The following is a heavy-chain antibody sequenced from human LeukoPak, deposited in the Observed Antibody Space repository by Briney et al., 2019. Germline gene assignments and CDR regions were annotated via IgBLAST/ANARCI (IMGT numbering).Heavy chain of an antibody. V-gene: IGHV1-69*05. CDR1: GGTFSSYA. CDR2: IIPIFGTA. CDR3: AGNGDNYFDY. Sequence: SVKVSCKASGGTFSSYAISWVRQAPGQGLEWMGRIIPIFGTANYAQKFQGRVTITTDESTSTAYMELSRLRSEDTAVYYCAGNGDNYFDYWGQGTLVTVSS. D-gene: IGHD1-1*01. J-gene: IGHJ4*02.